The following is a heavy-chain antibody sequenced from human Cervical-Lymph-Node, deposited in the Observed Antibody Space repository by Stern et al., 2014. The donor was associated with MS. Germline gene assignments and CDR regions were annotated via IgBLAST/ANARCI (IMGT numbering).Heavy chain of an antibody. CDR1: GFTVSSNY. J-gene: IGHJ4*02. D-gene: IGHD5-18*01. Sequence: EVQLEESGGGLVQPGGSLRLSCAASGFTVSSNYMNWVRQTPGKRLEWVSIIYSGGSTYYADSVKGRFTLSRDNSKNTLYLQMNSLRAEDTAVYYCARGRGYSYGNLDYWGQGSLVTVSS. V-gene: IGHV3-66*02. CDR3: ARGRGYSYGNLDY. CDR2: IYSGGST.